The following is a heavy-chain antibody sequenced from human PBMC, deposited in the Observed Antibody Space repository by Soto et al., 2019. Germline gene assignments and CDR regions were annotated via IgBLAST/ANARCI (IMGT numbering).Heavy chain of an antibody. D-gene: IGHD2-15*01. CDR2: LSADGTVA. CDR1: GFTLSGYW. Sequence: EVQLVESGGHLVQPGGSLRLSCAVSGFTLSGYWMQWVRQAPGKGLVWVSRLSADGTVATYADSVKGRFTISRDTAKNTMYLQMNSLRAEDTAVYYCVRDSGGSYWGQGTLVTVSS. J-gene: IGHJ4*02. CDR3: VRDSGGSY. V-gene: IGHV3-74*03.